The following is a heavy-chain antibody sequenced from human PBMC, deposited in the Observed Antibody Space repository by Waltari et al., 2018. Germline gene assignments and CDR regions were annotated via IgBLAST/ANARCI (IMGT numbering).Heavy chain of an antibody. V-gene: IGHV3-53*01. J-gene: IGHJ6*02. D-gene: IGHD4-17*01. CDR3: AGAVTTSGYYGMDV. CDR2: IYSGGST. CDR1: GFTVSSNY. Sequence: EVQLVESGGGLIQPGGSLSLSCAASGFTVSSNYMSWVRKAPGKGLEWVSVIYSGGSTYYADSVKGRFTISRDNSKNTLYLQMNSLRAEDTAVYYCAGAVTTSGYYGMDVWGQGTTVTVSS.